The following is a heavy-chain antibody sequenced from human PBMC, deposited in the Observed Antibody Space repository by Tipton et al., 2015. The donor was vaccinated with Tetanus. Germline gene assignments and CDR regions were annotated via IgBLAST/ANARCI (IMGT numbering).Heavy chain of an antibody. D-gene: IGHD3-22*01. V-gene: IGHV4-59*01. J-gene: IGHJ4*02. CDR1: GDSISSFY. CDR3: ARFSYDSGGFYSYFDS. Sequence: TLSLTCTISGDSISSFYWSWIRQPPGKGLEWLGHIYYSGSANYNPSLKSRLTISIDTSNDQLSLRLTSVTAADTAKYYCARFSYDSGGFYSYFDSWGRGTLVTVSS. CDR2: IYYSGSA.